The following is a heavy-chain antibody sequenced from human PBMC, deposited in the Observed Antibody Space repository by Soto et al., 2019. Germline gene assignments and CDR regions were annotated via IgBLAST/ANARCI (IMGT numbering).Heavy chain of an antibody. CDR2: IIPIFGTA. D-gene: IGHD6-19*01. V-gene: IGHV1-69*12. Sequence: QVQLVQSGAEVKKPGSSVKVSCKASGGTFSSYAISWVRQAPGQGLEWMGGIIPIFGTANYAQKFQGRVTITADESTSTAYMELSILRSEVTAVYYCAGTSSGWYYFDYWGQGTLVTVSS. J-gene: IGHJ4*02. CDR3: AGTSSGWYYFDY. CDR1: GGTFSSYA.